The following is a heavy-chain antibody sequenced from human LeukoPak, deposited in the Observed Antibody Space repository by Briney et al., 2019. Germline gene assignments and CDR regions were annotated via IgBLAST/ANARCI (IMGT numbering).Heavy chain of an antibody. CDR1: GFTFSSYE. D-gene: IGHD3-9*01. V-gene: IGHV3-48*03. Sequence: GGSLRLSCAASGFTFSSYEMNWVRQAPGKGLEWVSYISSSGSTIYYADSVKGRFTISRDNAKNLLYLQMNSLRAEDTAVYYCARERQGRDILTGYDAFDIWGQGTMVTVSS. CDR2: ISSSGSTI. J-gene: IGHJ3*02. CDR3: ARERQGRDILTGYDAFDI.